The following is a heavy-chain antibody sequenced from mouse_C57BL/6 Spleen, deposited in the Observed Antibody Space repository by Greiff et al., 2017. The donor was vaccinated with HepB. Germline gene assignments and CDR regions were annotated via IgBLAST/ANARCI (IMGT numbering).Heavy chain of an antibody. CDR3: ASRYYGNYGWYFDV. CDR1: GFSLTSYG. CDR2: IWSGGST. D-gene: IGHD2-1*01. J-gene: IGHJ1*03. V-gene: IGHV2-2*01. Sequence: VKLMESGPGLVQPSQSLSITCTVSGFSLTSYGVHWVRQSPGKGLEWLGVIWSGGSTDYNAAFISRLSISKDNSKSQVFFKMNSLQADDTAIYYCASRYYGNYGWYFDVWGTGTTVTVSS.